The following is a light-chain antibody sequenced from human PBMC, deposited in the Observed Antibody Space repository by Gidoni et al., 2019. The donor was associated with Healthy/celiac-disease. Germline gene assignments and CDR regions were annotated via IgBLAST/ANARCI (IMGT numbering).Light chain of an antibody. CDR1: SSNIGSNT. CDR3: AAWDDSLNGWV. CDR2: SNK. Sequence: QSVLPQPPSASGTTGQRVTISCSGSSSNIGSNTVNWYQHLPGTSPKLLIYSNKQRPSGVPDRFSGSKSGTSASLAISGLQSEDEADYYCAAWDDSLNGWVFGGGTKLTVL. J-gene: IGLJ3*02. V-gene: IGLV1-44*01.